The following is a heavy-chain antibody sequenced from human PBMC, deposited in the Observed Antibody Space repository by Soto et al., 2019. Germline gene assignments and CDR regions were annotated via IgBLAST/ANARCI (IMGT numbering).Heavy chain of an antibody. CDR3: AGGGVRGVITRTRDYYGMDV. V-gene: IGHV5-51*01. CDR2: IYPGDSDT. D-gene: IGHD3-10*01. Sequence: PGESLKSSCEGSGYSFTSYWIGSVRQMPGKGLEWMGIIYPGDSDTRYSPSFQGQVTISADKSISTAYLQWSSLKASDTAMYYCAGGGVRGVITRTRDYYGMDVWGQGTTVTVSS. CDR1: GYSFTSYW. J-gene: IGHJ6*02.